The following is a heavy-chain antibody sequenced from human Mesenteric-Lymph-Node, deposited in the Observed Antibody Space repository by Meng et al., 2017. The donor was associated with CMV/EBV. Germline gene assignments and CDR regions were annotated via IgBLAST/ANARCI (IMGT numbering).Heavy chain of an antibody. CDR1: TFSHYA. CDR3: AKLGAAYCSGGSCVQFDY. V-gene: IGHV3-23*01. D-gene: IGHD2-15*01. J-gene: IGHJ4*02. Sequence: TFSHYAMSWVRQAPGEGLEWVSTITGTTGYTYYADSVKDRFTVSRDNSKNTLYLQMDSLRVDDRAVYYCAKLGAAYCSGGSCVQFDYWGQGTLVTVSS. CDR2: ITGTTGYT.